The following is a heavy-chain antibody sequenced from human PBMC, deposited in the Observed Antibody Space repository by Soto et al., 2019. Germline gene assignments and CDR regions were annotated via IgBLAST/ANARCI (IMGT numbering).Heavy chain of an antibody. D-gene: IGHD3-10*01. CDR1: GFTFSNYA. Sequence: GGSLRLSCAASGFTFSNYAMTWVRQAPGKGPEWISTVNNGGGGTYHADSVKGRFTISRDNSKNTLYLQVSSLRAEDTAVYYCAKERLGRGIDYWGQGILVTVSS. CDR3: AKERLGRGIDY. J-gene: IGHJ4*02. CDR2: VNNGGGGT. V-gene: IGHV3-23*01.